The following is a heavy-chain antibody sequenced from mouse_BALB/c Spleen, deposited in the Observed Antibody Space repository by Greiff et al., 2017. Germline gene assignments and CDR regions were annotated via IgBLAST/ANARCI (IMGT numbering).Heavy chain of an antibody. J-gene: IGHJ1*01. Sequence: VQLQQSGPGLVAPSQSLSITCTVSGFSLTSYGVHWVRQPPGKGLEWLGMIWGDGSTDYNSALKSRLSISKDNSKSQVFLKMNSLQTDDTARYYCARDPTAPYWYFDVWGAGTTVTVSS. V-gene: IGHV2-6-7*01. CDR1: GFSLTSYG. D-gene: IGHD4-1*02. CDR3: ARDPTAPYWYFDV. CDR2: IWGDGST.